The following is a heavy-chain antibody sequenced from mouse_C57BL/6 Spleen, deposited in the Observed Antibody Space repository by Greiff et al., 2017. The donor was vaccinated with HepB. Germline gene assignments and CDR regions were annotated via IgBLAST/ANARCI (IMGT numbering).Heavy chain of an antibody. CDR1: GYTFTSYW. CDR2: IDPSDSYT. D-gene: IGHD2-2*01. J-gene: IGHJ2*01. CDR3: ARWGLPLDY. Sequence: VQLQQPGAELVKPGASVKLSCKASGYTFTSYWMQWVKQRPGQGLEWIGEIDPSDSYTNYNQKFKGKATLTVDTSSSTAYMQLSSLTSEDSAVYYCARWGLPLDYWGQGTTLTVSS. V-gene: IGHV1-50*01.